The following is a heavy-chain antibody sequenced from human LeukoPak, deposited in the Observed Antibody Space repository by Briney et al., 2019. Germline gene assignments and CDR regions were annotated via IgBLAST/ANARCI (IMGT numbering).Heavy chain of an antibody. J-gene: IGHJ6*02. D-gene: IGHD2-15*01. V-gene: IGHV1-18*01. CDR3: ARDPLVVVAATYYYYYGMDV. CDR1: GYTFTSYG. CDR2: ISAYNGNT. Sequence: ASVKVSCKASGYTFTSYGISWVRQAPGQGLEWMGWISAYNGNTNYAQKLQGRVTMTTDASTSTAYMELRSLRSDDTAVYYCARDPLVVVAATYYYYYGMDVWGQGTTVTVSS.